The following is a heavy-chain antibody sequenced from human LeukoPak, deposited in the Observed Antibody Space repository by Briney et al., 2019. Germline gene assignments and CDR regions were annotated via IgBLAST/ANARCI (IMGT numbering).Heavy chain of an antibody. J-gene: IGHJ4*02. Sequence: SETLSLTRTVSGGSISSTIYYWAWLRQPPGKGLGWIGSIYYSGNTYYNPSLQSRATMSVDTSKNQFSLRLTSVTAADTTVYYCARQRSGWVFENWGQGTLVTVSS. CDR1: GGSISSTIYY. CDR2: IYYSGNT. CDR3: ARQRSGWVFEN. D-gene: IGHD6-19*01. V-gene: IGHV4-39*01.